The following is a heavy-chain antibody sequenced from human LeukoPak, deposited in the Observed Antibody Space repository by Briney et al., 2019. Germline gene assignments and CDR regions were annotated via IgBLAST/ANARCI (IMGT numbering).Heavy chain of an antibody. D-gene: IGHD6-6*01. CDR2: INHSGST. CDR3: ARGRGAARTFDY. V-gene: IGHV4-34*01. CDR1: GGSFSGYY. Sequence: SETLSLTCAVYGGSFSGYYWSWIRQPPGKGLEWIGEINHSGSTNYNPSLKSRVTISVDTSKNQFSLKLSSVTAADTAVYYCARGRGAARTFDYWGQGTLVTASS. J-gene: IGHJ4*02.